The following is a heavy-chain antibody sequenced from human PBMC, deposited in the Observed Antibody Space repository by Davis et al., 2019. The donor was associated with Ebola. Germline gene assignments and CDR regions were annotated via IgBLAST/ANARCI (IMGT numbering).Heavy chain of an antibody. CDR3: AKEVVPGAASDPNWFDP. Sequence: GESLKISCAAYGFTFSSHAMNWVRQAPGKGLEWVSAISGSGDSTYYTDSVKGRFTISRDNSKNTLYLQMNSLRDEDTAVYYCAKEVVPGAASDPNWFDPWGQGTLVTVSS. V-gene: IGHV3-23*01. D-gene: IGHD2-2*01. CDR2: ISGSGDST. J-gene: IGHJ5*02. CDR1: GFTFSSHA.